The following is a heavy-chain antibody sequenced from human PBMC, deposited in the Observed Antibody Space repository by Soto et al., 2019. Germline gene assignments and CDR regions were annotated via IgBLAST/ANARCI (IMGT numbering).Heavy chain of an antibody. V-gene: IGHV1-2*04. J-gene: IGHJ6*02. CDR2: INPNSGGT. CDR1: GYTFTGYY. CDR3: ARTLIAVAGKGQTYYGMDV. Sequence: ASVKVSCKASGYTFTGYYIHWVRQAPGQGLEWMGWINPNSGGTNYAQKFQGWVTMTRDTSISTAYMELSRLRSDDTAVYYCARTLIAVAGKGQTYYGMDVWGQGTTVTVSS. D-gene: IGHD6-19*01.